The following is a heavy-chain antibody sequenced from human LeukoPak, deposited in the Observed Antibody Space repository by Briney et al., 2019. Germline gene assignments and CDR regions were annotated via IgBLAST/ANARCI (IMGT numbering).Heavy chain of an antibody. Sequence: GRSLRLSCAASGFTFSSYGMHWVRQAPGKGLEWVAVISYDGSNKYYADSVKGRFTISRDNSKNTLYLQMNSLRAEDTAVYYCAEDTHDCSGGSCYPRWFDPWGQGTLVTVSS. CDR1: GFTFSSYG. CDR2: ISYDGSNK. V-gene: IGHV3-30*18. D-gene: IGHD2-15*01. CDR3: AEDTHDCSGGSCYPRWFDP. J-gene: IGHJ5*02.